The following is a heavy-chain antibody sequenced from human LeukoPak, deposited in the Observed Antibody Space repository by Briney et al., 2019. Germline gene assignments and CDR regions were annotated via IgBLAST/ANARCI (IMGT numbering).Heavy chain of an antibody. Sequence: GGSLRLSCAASGFTFSSYWMSWVRQAPGKGLVWVANIKEDGSEKYYVDSVKGRFTISRDNAKNSLYLQMNSLRAEDTAVYYCARVRRLFKNRYNQFDYWGQGTLVTVSS. D-gene: IGHD5-24*01. CDR1: GFTFSSYW. J-gene: IGHJ4*02. V-gene: IGHV3-7*01. CDR2: IKEDGSEK. CDR3: ARVRRLFKNRYNQFDY.